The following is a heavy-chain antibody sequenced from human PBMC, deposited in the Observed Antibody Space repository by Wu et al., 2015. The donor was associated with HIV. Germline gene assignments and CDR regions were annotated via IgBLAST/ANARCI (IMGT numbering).Heavy chain of an antibody. V-gene: IGHV1-69*11. J-gene: IGHJ2*01. Sequence: QVQLAQSGAEVKKPGSSVKVSCKASGGTFSNCAIGWVRQAPGQGLEWMGRIIPILGTTNYAQKFQDRVTITADESSNTASMELNSLRSEDTAVYYCARSVAVAGTSSWYFDLWGRGTLVTVSS. CDR1: GGTFSNCA. D-gene: IGHD6-19*01. CDR2: IIPILGTT. CDR3: ARSVAVAGTSSWYFDL.